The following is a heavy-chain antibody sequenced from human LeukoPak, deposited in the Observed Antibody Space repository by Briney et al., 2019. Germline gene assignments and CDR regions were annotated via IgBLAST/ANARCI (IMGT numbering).Heavy chain of an antibody. CDR2: IKQDGSEK. V-gene: IGHV3-7*01. D-gene: IGHD4-23*01. CDR3: AKDQPVVTPYYFDY. CDR1: GFTFSTYW. J-gene: IGHJ4*02. Sequence: GGSLRLSCAASGFTFSTYWMSWVRQAPGRGLEWLANIKQDGSEKYYVDSVKGRFTISRDNAKNSLYLQMNSLRAEDTAVYYCAKDQPVVTPYYFDYWGQGTLVTVSS.